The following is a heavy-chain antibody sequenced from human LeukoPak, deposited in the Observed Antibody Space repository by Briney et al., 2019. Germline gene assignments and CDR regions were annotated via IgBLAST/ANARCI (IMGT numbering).Heavy chain of an antibody. CDR3: ARGKLGYYYYHMDA. CDR2: IIPTYGTP. Sequence: GASVKVSCKASGGTLSGYAISWVRQAPGQGLEWMGGIIPTYGTPHSAQKFQGRVTITTDESTSTAFMDLSSLRSEDTAVYYCARGKLGYYYYHMDAWGKGTTVTVSS. CDR1: GGTLSGYA. J-gene: IGHJ6*03. V-gene: IGHV1-69*05. D-gene: IGHD3-3*02.